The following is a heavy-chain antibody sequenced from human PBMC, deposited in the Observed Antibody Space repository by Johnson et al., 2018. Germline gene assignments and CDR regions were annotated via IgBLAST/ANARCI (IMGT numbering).Heavy chain of an antibody. CDR3: AKARGYSDSYYPEGMDV. Sequence: QVQLVESGAEVKKPGASVKVSCKASGYTFTSYDINWVRQATGQGLEWMGWMNPNSGNTGYAQKFQGRVTMTRNTSISTAYMARSSLSSEDTAVYYCAKARGYSDSYYPEGMDVWGQGTTVIVSS. CDR2: MNPNSGNT. D-gene: IGHD5-18*01. J-gene: IGHJ6*02. CDR1: GYTFTSYD. V-gene: IGHV1-8*01.